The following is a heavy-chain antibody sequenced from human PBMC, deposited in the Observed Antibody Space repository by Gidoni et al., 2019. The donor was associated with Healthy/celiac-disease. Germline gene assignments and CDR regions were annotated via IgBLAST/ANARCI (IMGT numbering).Heavy chain of an antibody. CDR1: GFTFSSYA. V-gene: IGHV3-30-3*01. CDR3: ARDQGGYETFSNWFDP. Sequence: QVQLVESGGGVVQPGRSLRLSCAASGFTFSSYAMHWVRQAPGKGLEWVAVISYDGSNKYYADSVKGRFTISRDNSKNTLYLQMNSLRAEDTAVYYCARDQGGYETFSNWFDPWGQGTLVTVSS. CDR2: ISYDGSNK. J-gene: IGHJ5*02. D-gene: IGHD5-12*01.